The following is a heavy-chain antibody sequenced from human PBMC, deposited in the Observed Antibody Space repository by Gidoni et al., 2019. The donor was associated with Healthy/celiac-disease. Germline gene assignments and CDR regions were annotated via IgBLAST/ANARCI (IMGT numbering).Heavy chain of an antibody. Sequence: EVQLVESGGGLVKPGGSLRLSCAASGFTFSNAWMSWVRQAPGKGLEWVGRIKSKTDGGTTDYAAPVKGRFTISRDDSKNTLYLQMNSLKTEDTAVYYCTTDASIAAAGEIDYWGQGTLVTVPS. CDR2: IKSKTDGGTT. V-gene: IGHV3-15*01. CDR3: TTDASIAAAGEIDY. J-gene: IGHJ4*02. CDR1: GFTFSNAW. D-gene: IGHD6-13*01.